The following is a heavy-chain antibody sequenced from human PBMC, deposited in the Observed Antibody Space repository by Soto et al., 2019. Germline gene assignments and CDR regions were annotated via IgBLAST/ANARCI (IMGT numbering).Heavy chain of an antibody. D-gene: IGHD3-22*01. CDR2: IYSGGST. CDR1: GFTVSSNY. J-gene: IGHJ6*02. Sequence: GGSLRLSCAASGFTVSSNYMSWVRQAPGKGLEWVSVIYSGGSTYYADSVKGRFTISRHNSKNTLYLQMNSLRAEDTAVYYCARELDYYDSSGPDYYGMDVWGQGTTVTVSS. CDR3: ARELDYYDSSGPDYYGMDV. V-gene: IGHV3-53*04.